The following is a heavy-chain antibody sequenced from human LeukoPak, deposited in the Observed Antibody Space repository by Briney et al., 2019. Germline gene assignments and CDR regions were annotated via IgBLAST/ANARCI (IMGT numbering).Heavy chain of an antibody. D-gene: IGHD3-10*01. CDR3: ARDRTGSGSYYNGLDYFDY. CDR1: GFTFDDYG. Sequence: GRSLRLSCAASGFTFDDYGMSWVRQAPGKGLEWVSGINWNGGSTGYADSVKGRFTISRDNAKNSLYLQMNSLRAEDTALYHCARDRTGSGSYYNGLDYFDYWGQGTLVTVSS. CDR2: INWNGGST. V-gene: IGHV3-20*01. J-gene: IGHJ4*02.